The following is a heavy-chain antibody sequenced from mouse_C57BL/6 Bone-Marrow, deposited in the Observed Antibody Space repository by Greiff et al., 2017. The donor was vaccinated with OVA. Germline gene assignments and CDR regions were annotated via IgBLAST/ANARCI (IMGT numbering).Heavy chain of an antibody. J-gene: IGHJ1*03. V-gene: IGHV1-82*01. CDR3: ARPTTVVATGYFDV. Sequence: LVKPGASVKISCKASGYAFSSSWMNWVKQRPGKGLEWIGRIYPGDGDTNYNGKFKGKATLTADKSSSTAYMQLSSLTSEDSAVYFCARPTTVVATGYFDVWGTGTTVTVSS. D-gene: IGHD1-1*01. CDR1: GYAFSSSW. CDR2: IYPGDGDT.